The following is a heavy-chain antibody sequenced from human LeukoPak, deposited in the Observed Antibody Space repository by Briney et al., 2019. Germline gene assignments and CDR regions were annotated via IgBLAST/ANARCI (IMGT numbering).Heavy chain of an antibody. CDR3: ARGEVYSSSSNYFDY. V-gene: IGHV4-59*01. D-gene: IGHD6-6*01. CDR2: IYYSGST. J-gene: IGHJ4*02. Sequence: SETLSLTCTVSGVSISSYYWSWIRQPPGKGLEWIGYIYYSGSTNYNPSLKSRVTISVDTSKNQFSLKLSSVTAADTAVYYCARGEVYSSSSNYFDYWGQGTLVTVSS. CDR1: GVSISSYY.